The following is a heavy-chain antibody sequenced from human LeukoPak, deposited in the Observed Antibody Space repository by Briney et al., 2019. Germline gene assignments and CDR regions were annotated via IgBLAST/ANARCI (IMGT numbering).Heavy chain of an antibody. CDR3: ARDPEYYDFWSGYYTYGPLDY. Sequence: GGSLRLSCAASGFTFSDYYMSWIRQAPGKGLEWVSYISSSGSTIYYADSVKRRFTISSDNAKNSLYLQMNSLRAEDTAVYYCARDPEYYDFWSGYYTYGPLDYWGQGTLVTVSS. CDR1: GFTFSDYY. V-gene: IGHV3-11*04. CDR2: ISSSGSTI. D-gene: IGHD3-3*01. J-gene: IGHJ4*02.